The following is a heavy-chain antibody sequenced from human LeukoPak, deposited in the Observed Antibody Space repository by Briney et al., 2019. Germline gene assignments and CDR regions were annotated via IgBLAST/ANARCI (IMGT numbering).Heavy chain of an antibody. J-gene: IGHJ4*02. CDR1: GFTFSTYG. D-gene: IGHD2-8*01. Sequence: GSLRLSCAASGFTFSTYGMTWVRQAPGKGLEWVSAIGGSGGSTYYADSVKGRFTISRDNSKNTLYLQMNSLRAEDTAVYYCARDCENGPPVYWGQGTLVTVSS. V-gene: IGHV3-23*01. CDR3: ARDCENGPPVY. CDR2: IGGSGGST.